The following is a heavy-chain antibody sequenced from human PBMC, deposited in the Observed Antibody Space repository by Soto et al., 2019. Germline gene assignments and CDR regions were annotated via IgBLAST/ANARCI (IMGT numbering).Heavy chain of an antibody. Sequence: SETLSLTCTVSGGSISSYYWSWIRQPPGKGLEWIGYIYYSGSTNYKPSLKSRVTISVDTSKNQFSLKLSSVTAADTAVYYCATTITTVTHEYFQHWGQGTLVTVSS. CDR3: ATTITTVTHEYFQH. CDR2: IYYSGST. CDR1: GGSISSYY. J-gene: IGHJ1*01. D-gene: IGHD4-17*01. V-gene: IGHV4-59*08.